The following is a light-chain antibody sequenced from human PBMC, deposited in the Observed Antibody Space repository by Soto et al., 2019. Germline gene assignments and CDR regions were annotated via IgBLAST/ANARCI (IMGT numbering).Light chain of an antibody. CDR1: SSDVGATDY. CDR3: ISHAGVSNV. Sequence: QSALTQPPSASGSPGQSVAISCTGTSSDVGATDYVSWYQHHSGKAPKLLLYEVNKRPSGVPDRFSGSKSGNTASLTVSALQADDEADYYCISHAGVSNVLGTGTKLTVL. V-gene: IGLV2-8*01. J-gene: IGLJ1*01. CDR2: EVN.